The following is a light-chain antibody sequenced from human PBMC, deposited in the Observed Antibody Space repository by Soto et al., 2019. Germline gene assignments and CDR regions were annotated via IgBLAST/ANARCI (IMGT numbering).Light chain of an antibody. Sequence: DIQMTQSPSSLSASVGDRVTITCRASQDIRISLDWFQQKPGTAPKRLIATISKLQSGVPSRFSGGGSGTEFTLTISSLHPEESATYYCPQHYAFPFTFGPGTKVYL. J-gene: IGKJ3*01. CDR3: PQHYAFPFT. CDR2: TIS. CDR1: QDIRIS. V-gene: IGKV1-17*01.